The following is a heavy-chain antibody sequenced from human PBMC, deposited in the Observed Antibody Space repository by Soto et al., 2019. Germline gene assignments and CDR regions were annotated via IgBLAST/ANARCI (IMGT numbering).Heavy chain of an antibody. CDR3: ARVLCGSSSCHYYFYGMDV. J-gene: IGHJ6*02. CDR1: GFSFSSYA. CDR2: ISGSDSSI. V-gene: IGHV3-23*01. D-gene: IGHD6-6*01. Sequence: EVQLLESGGGLVQPGGSLRLSCAASGFSFSSYAMNWVRQAPGKGLECVSVISGSDSSIYYADSVEGRFTISRDNSKNTLYLQMNSLRAEDTAVYYCARVLCGSSSCHYYFYGMDVWGQGTTVTVSS.